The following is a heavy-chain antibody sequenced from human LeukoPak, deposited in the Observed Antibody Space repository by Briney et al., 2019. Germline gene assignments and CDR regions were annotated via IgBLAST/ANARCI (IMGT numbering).Heavy chain of an antibody. CDR2: IWEDGTNI. V-gene: IGHV3-33*01. CDR3: ARAGYNSGWYEY. J-gene: IGHJ4*02. D-gene: IGHD6-19*01. Sequence: GGSLRLSCAASGFTFSTYGMHWVRQAPGKGLEWVAVIWEDGTNIHYADSVRGRFTISRDNSKNTLYLQMNSLRAEDTAVYYCARAGYNSGWYEYWGQGTLVTVSS. CDR1: GFTFSTYG.